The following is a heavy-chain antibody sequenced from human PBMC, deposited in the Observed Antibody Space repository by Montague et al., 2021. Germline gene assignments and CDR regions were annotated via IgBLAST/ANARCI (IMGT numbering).Heavy chain of an antibody. J-gene: IGHJ4*02. Sequence: QSGAEVKKPGESLKISCKGSGYSFTNYWIGWVRQMPGKGLEWMGIVYPGASDTRYSPSFQGQVAISADKSISTAYLQWSSLNASDTAMYYCARLSGSGTNHLDYWGQGTLVTVSS. CDR2: VYPGASDT. CDR1: GYSFTNYW. CDR3: ARLSGSGTNHLDY. V-gene: IGHV5-51*01. D-gene: IGHD1-26*01.